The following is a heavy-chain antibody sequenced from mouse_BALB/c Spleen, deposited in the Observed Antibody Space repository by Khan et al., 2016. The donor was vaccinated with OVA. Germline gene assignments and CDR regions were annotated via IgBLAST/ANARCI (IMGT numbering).Heavy chain of an antibody. D-gene: IGHD1-1*02. Sequence: VQLQQPGIELVRPGASVKLSCKASGYTFTNYWINWVKQRPGQGLEWIGNIYPSDSSSNYHQRFKDKATLNVEKSSSTAYLLLSSPTSDDSAVYYCTRDVVDWSSFAYWGQGTLVTVS. V-gene: IGHV1-69*02. J-gene: IGHJ3*01. CDR3: TRDVVDWSSFAY. CDR2: IYPSDSSS. CDR1: GYTFTNYW.